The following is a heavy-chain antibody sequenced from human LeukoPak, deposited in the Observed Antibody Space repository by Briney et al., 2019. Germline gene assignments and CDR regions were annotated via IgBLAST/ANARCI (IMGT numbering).Heavy chain of an antibody. V-gene: IGHV1-8*01. CDR2: MNPNSGNT. CDR1: GYTFTSYD. Sequence: ASVKVSCKASGYTFTSYDINWVRQATGQGLEWMGWMNPNSGNTGYAQKFQGRVTMTRNTSISTAYMELSSLRSEDTAVYYCARGYYGSGSYYKEYYGMDVWGQGTTVTVSS. D-gene: IGHD3-10*01. CDR3: ARGYYGSGSYYKEYYGMDV. J-gene: IGHJ6*02.